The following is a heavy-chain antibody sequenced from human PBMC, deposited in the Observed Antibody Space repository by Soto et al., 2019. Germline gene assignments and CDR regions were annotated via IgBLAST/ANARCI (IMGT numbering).Heavy chain of an antibody. CDR3: AKDWGYCSGGSCYPDY. CDR2: ISAGGRST. J-gene: IGHJ4*02. V-gene: IGHV3-23*01. CDR1: GFTFSGYA. Sequence: EVQLLESGGGLVQPGGSLRLSCAASGFTFSGYAMNWVRQAPGKGLEWVSSISAGGRSTYYADSVKGRFTISRDNSKNTLYLQMNSLRAEDTAVYYCAKDWGYCSGGSCYPDYWGQGTLVTVSS. D-gene: IGHD2-15*01.